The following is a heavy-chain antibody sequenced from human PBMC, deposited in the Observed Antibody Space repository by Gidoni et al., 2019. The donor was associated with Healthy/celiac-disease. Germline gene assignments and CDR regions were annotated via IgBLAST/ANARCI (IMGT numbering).Heavy chain of an antibody. V-gene: IGHV3-23*01. CDR2: ISGRGGST. CDR1: GFTFSSYA. J-gene: IGHJ3*02. Sequence: EVQLLESGGGLVQPGGSLRLSCAASGFTFSSYAMGWVRQAPGKGLEWVLAISGRGGSTYYADSVKGRFTLSRDNSKNTLYLQMNSLRAEETAVYYCAKNRDGYNWAAFDIWGQGTMVTVSS. CDR3: AKNRDGYNWAAFDI. D-gene: IGHD5-12*01.